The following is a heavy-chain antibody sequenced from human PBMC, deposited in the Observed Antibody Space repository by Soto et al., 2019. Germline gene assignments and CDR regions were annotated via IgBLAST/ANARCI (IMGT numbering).Heavy chain of an antibody. CDR3: ATRSGGGGAFDF. CDR1: GLTFSRYE. V-gene: IGHV3-48*03. CDR2: IHGSATTM. J-gene: IGHJ3*01. D-gene: IGHD3-10*01. Sequence: PGGSLRLSCAASGLTFSRYEINWVRQAPGKGLEWIAYIHGSATTMFYADSVKGRFTVSRDNATNSLYLQLNSLSAEDTAVYYCATRSGGGGAFDFWGQGTMVTVSS.